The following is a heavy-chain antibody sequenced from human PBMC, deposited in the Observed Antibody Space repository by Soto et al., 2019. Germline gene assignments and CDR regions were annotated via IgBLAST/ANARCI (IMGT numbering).Heavy chain of an antibody. J-gene: IGHJ5*02. D-gene: IGHD3-22*01. V-gene: IGHV3-30*04. Sequence: QVQLVESGGGVVQPGRSLRLSCAASGFTFSSYAMHWVRQAPGKGLEWVAFILYDGRNKYYADAVKGRFTVPRDNSKNTLYLQMNSLRAEATAVYYCASQIPDSCGFGDLGGQGTGVTVSP. CDR2: ILYDGRNK. CDR1: GFTFSSYA. CDR3: ASQIPDSCGFGDL.